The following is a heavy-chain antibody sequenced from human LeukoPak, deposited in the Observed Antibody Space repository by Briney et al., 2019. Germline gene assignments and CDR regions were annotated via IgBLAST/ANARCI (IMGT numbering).Heavy chain of an antibody. D-gene: IGHD3/OR15-3a*01. CDR2: IYYSGNT. CDR3: ARQTGSGLFILP. V-gene: IGHV4-39*01. J-gene: IGHJ4*02. Sequence: SETLSLTCTVSGDSISTSNSYWGWVRQPPGKGLEWIGSIYYSGNTYYNASLKSQVSISIDTSKNQFSLKLTSVTAADTAVYYCARQTGSGLFILPGGQGTLVTVSS. CDR1: GDSISTSNSY.